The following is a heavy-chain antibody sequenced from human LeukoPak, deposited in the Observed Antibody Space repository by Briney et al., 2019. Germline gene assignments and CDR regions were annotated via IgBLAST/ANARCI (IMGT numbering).Heavy chain of an antibody. V-gene: IGHV1-3*01. CDR3: ARQRGYSGYSPFDY. CDR1: GYTFTSYA. D-gene: IGHD5-12*01. CDR2: INAGNGNT. J-gene: IGHJ4*02. Sequence: GASVKVSCKASGYTFTSYAMHWVRQAPGQRPEWMGWINAGNGNTKYSQKFQGRVTITRDTSASIAYMELSSLRSEDTAVYYCARQRGYSGYSPFDYWGQGTLVTVSS.